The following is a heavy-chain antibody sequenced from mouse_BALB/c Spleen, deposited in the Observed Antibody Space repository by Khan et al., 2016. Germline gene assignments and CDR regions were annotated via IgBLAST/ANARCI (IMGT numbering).Heavy chain of an antibody. V-gene: IGHV5-12-2*01. CDR2: ISNGGGST. D-gene: IGHD1-1*01. Sequence: EVELVESGGGLVQPGGSLKLSCAASGFTFSSYTMSWVRQTPEKRLEWVAYISNGGGSTYYPDTVKGRFTISRDNAKNTLYLQMSSLKSEDKAMYYCARYYGSRNWFAYWGQGTLVTVSA. J-gene: IGHJ3*01. CDR1: GFTFSSYT. CDR3: ARYYGSRNWFAY.